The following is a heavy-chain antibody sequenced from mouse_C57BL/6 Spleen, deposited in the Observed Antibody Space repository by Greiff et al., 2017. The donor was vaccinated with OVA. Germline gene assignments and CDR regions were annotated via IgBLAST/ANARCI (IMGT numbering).Heavy chain of an antibody. V-gene: IGHV1-82*01. D-gene: IGHD3-1*01. J-gene: IGHJ4*01. CDR1: GYAFSSSW. Sequence: QVQLKESGPELVKPGASVKISCKASGYAFSSSWMNWVKQRPGKGLEWIGRIYPGDGDTNYNGKFKGKATLTADKSSSTAYMQLSSLTSEDSAVYFCARSGELWLHYAMGDWGQGASVTVAS. CDR2: IYPGDGDT. CDR3: ARSGELWLHYAMGD.